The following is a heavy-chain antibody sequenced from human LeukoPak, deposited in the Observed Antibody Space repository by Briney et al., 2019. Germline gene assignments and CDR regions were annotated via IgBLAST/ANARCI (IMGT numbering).Heavy chain of an antibody. D-gene: IGHD3-22*01. J-gene: IGHJ4*02. CDR2: INPSGGST. CDR3: ARGGTNYYDSSGPLDY. CDR1: GYTFTSYY. V-gene: IGHV1-46*01. Sequence: ASVKVSCKASGYTFTSYYMHWVRQAPGQGLEWMGIINPSGGSTSYAQKFQGRVTMTRDTSTSTVYTELSSLRSEDTAVYYCARGGTNYYDSSGPLDYWGQGTLVTVSS.